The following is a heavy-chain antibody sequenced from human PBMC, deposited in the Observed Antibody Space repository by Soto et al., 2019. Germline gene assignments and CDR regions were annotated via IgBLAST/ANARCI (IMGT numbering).Heavy chain of an antibody. V-gene: IGHV4-59*08. CDR1: GGSISSYY. Sequence: SETLSLTCTVSGGSISSYYWSWIRQPPGKGLEWIGYIYYSGSTNYNPSLKSRVTISVDTSKNQFSLKLSSVTAADTAVYYCARQWSRAALLRRIWFDPWGQGTLVTVSS. D-gene: IGHD2-15*01. CDR2: IYYSGST. J-gene: IGHJ5*02. CDR3: ARQWSRAALLRRIWFDP.